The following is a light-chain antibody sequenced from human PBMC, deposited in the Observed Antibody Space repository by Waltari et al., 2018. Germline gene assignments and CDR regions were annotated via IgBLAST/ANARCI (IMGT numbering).Light chain of an antibody. J-gene: IGKJ1*01. V-gene: IGKV1-8*01. CDR2: AAS. CDR1: QGISSY. Sequence: AIRMTQSPSSFSASTGDRVTITCRASQGISSYLAWYQQKPGKAPKLLIYAASTLQSGVPSMFSGSGSGTDFTLTISCLQSEDFAAYYCQQYYSYPPTFGQGTKVEIK. CDR3: QQYYSYPPT.